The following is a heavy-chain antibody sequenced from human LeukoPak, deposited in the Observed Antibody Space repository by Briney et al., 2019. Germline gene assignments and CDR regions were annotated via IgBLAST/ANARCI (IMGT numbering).Heavy chain of an antibody. J-gene: IGHJ4*02. D-gene: IGHD3-3*01. V-gene: IGHV3-30-3*01. CDR3: ARGLTLRYGFWSGYWY. Sequence: GGSLRLSCAASGFTFSSYAMHWVRQAPGKGLEWVAVISYDGSNKYYADSVKGRFTISRDNSKNTLYLQMNSLRAEDTAVYYCARGLTLRYGFWSGYWYWGQGTLVTVSS. CDR2: ISYDGSNK. CDR1: GFTFSSYA.